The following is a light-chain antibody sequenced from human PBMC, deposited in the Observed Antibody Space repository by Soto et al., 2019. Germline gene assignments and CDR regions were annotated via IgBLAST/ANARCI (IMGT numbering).Light chain of an antibody. Sequence: QSALTQPRSVSGSPGQSVTISCTRTSSDVGDYNHVSWYQQHPGKAPTLMIYDVTKRPAGVSDRFSGSKSGSTASLTIYGLRDKDEADYYCSSYSTSFFYVFGTGTQLTVL. J-gene: IGLJ1*01. CDR1: SSDVGDYNH. CDR2: DVT. CDR3: SSYSTSFFYV. V-gene: IGLV2-11*01.